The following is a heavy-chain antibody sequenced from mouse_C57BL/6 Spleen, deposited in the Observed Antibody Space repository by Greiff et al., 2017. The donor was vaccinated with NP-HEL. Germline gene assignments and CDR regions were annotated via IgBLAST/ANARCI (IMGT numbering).Heavy chain of an antibody. V-gene: IGHV1-82*01. Sequence: QVQLQQSGPELVKPGASVKLSCTASGYAFRSSWMNWVKQRPGTGLEWIGRIYPGDGDTNYNGKFKGKATLTADKSSSTAYMQLSSLTSEDSAVYCCARGERYYAMDYWGQGTSVTVSS. CDR1: GYAFRSSW. CDR3: ARGERYYAMDY. J-gene: IGHJ4*01. CDR2: IYPGDGDT.